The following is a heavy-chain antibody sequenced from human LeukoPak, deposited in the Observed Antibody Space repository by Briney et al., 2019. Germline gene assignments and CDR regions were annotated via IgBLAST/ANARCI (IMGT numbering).Heavy chain of an antibody. CDR2: ISSGGGST. J-gene: IGHJ2*01. V-gene: IGHV3-23*01. CDR3: ANARGTSSSYFDL. Sequence: GGSLRLSCAASGFTFSTHFMSWVRQAPGKGLEWVSGISSGGGSTYYTDSVKGRFTISRDNSKNTLYLQMNSLTAEDTALYYCANARGTSSSYFDLWGRGTLVTVSS. D-gene: IGHD6-6*01. CDR1: GFTFSTHF.